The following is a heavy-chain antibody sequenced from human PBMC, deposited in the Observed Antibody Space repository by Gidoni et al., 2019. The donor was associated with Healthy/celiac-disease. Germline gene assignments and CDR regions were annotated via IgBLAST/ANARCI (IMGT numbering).Heavy chain of an antibody. Sequence: QVQLVQSGAEVKKPGASVTVSCKVSGYTLTEFSMHWVRQAPGKGLEWMGGFDPEDGETIYAQKFQGRVTMTEDTSTDTAYRELSSLRSEDTAVYYCATEVRVGATTVIDYWGQGTLVTVSS. V-gene: IGHV1-24*01. D-gene: IGHD1-26*01. CDR3: ATEVRVGATTVIDY. J-gene: IGHJ4*02. CDR2: FDPEDGET. CDR1: GYTLTEFS.